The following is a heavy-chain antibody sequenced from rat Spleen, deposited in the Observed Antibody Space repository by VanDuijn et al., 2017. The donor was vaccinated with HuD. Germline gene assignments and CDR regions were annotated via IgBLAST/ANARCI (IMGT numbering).Heavy chain of an antibody. CDR1: GFTFSNYG. Sequence: EVQLVESGGGLVQPGRSLKLSCAASGFTFSNYGMAWVRQAPTKGLEWVATISYDGSSTYYRDSVKGRFTLSRDNAKSSLYLQMDSLRSEDTATYYCARQREQLDNWFAYWGQGTLVTVSS. V-gene: IGHV5-29*01. D-gene: IGHD1-10*01. CDR3: ARQREQLDNWFAY. J-gene: IGHJ3*01. CDR2: ISYDGSST.